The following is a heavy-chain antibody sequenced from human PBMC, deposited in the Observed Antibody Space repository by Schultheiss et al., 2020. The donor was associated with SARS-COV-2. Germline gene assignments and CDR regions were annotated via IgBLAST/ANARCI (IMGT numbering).Heavy chain of an antibody. CDR3: ARSEVLLWFGELLRGEEWFDY. D-gene: IGHD3-10*01. V-gene: IGHV6-1*01. Sequence: SQTLSLTCAISGDSVSSNSAAWNWIRHSPSRGLEWLGRTYYRSKWYNDYAVSVKSRITINPDTSKNQFSLQLNSVTPEDTAVYYCARSEVLLWFGELLRGEEWFDYWGQGTLVTVSS. CDR1: GDSVSSNSAA. J-gene: IGHJ4*02. CDR2: TYYRSKWYN.